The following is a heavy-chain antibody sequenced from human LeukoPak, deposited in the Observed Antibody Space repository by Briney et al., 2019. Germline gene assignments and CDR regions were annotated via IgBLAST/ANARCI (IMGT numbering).Heavy chain of an antibody. Sequence: SETLSLTCTVSGGSISSYYWSGIRQPPGKGLEWIGDIYYSGSTNYNPSLKSRVTISVDTSKNQFSLKLSSVTAADTAVYYCARDPLGYSSGWADAFDIWGQGTMVTVSS. CDR3: ARDPLGYSSGWADAFDI. D-gene: IGHD6-19*01. V-gene: IGHV4-59*01. CDR1: GGSISSYY. CDR2: IYYSGST. J-gene: IGHJ3*02.